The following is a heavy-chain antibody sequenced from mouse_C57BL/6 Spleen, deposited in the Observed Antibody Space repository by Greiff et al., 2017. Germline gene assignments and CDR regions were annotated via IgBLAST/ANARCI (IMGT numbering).Heavy chain of an antibody. V-gene: IGHV1-72*01. D-gene: IGHD1-1*01. CDR2: IDPNSGGT. CDR3: ARGDYYGSSREFAY. CDR1: GYTFTSYW. Sequence: VQLQQPGAELVKPGASVKLSCKASGYTFTSYWMHWVKQRPGRGLEWIGRIDPNSGGTKYNEKIKSKATLTVDKPSSTAYMQLSVLTSEDSAVYYCARGDYYGSSREFAYWGQGTLVTVSA. J-gene: IGHJ3*01.